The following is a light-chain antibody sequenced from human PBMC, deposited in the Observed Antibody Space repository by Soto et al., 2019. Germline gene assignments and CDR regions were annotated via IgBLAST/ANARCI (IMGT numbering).Light chain of an antibody. J-gene: IGKJ2*02. Sequence: DIQMTQSPSSLSASVGDRVTITCRASQSISSYLNWYQQKPGKAPKLLIYAASSLQSGVPSRFSGSGSGTDFTLTISSLQPVDFATYYCQQSYSTSRSTFGQGTKLEIK. V-gene: IGKV1-39*01. CDR3: QQSYSTSRST. CDR1: QSISSY. CDR2: AAS.